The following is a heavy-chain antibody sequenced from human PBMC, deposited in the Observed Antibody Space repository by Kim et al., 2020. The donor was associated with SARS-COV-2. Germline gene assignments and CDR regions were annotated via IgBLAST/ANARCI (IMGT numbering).Heavy chain of an antibody. CDR3: ARMTGYSDYGMDV. D-gene: IGHD3-9*01. CDR1: GGSVSSGSYY. CDR2: IYYSGST. Sequence: SETLSLTCTVSGGSVSSGSYYWSWIRQPPGKGLEWIGYIYYSGSTNYNPSLKSRVTISVDTSKNQFSLKLSSVTAADTAVYYCARMTGYSDYGMDVWGQGTTVTVSS. V-gene: IGHV4-61*01. J-gene: IGHJ6*02.